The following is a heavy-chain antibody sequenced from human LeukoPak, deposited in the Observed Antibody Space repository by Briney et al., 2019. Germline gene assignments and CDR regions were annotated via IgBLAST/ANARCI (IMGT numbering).Heavy chain of an antibody. CDR2: IYPGDSDT. D-gene: IGHD6-6*01. J-gene: IGHJ4*02. CDR3: ARRSSSYPPYYFDY. CDR1: GYSFTTYW. Sequence: GESLKISCKGSGYSFTTYWIAWVRQMPGKGLEWMGIIYPGDSDTRYSPSFQGQVTISADKSISTAYLQWSSLEASDTAMYYCARRSSSYPPYYFDYWGQGTLVTASS. V-gene: IGHV5-51*01.